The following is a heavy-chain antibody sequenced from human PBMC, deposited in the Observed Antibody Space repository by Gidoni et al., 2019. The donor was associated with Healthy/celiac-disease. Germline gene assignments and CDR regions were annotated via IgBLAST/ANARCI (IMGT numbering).Heavy chain of an antibody. CDR2: SYTSGSP. V-gene: IGHV4-61*02. J-gene: IGHJ4*02. Sequence: QVQLQESGPGLVKPSQTLSLTCTVSGCSISSGSYYWSWIRPPAGKGLEWIGRSYTSGSPNYNPSLKSRVNISVDKAKNQFSLKRSAVTAADTAVYYCARVKAPAGDDYWGQGTLVTVSS. CDR3: ARVKAPAGDDY. CDR1: GCSISSGSYY.